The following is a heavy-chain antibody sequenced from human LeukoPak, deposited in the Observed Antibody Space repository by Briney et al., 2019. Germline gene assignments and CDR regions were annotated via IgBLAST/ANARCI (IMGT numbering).Heavy chain of an antibody. CDR3: ARDSVLYDFWSGYYPYGMDV. D-gene: IGHD3-3*01. CDR1: VFTVSSNY. J-gene: IGHJ6*02. CDR2: IYSGGST. Sequence: GGSLRLSCAASVFTVSSNYMSWVRQAPGKGLEWVSVIYSGGSTYYADSVKGRFTISRDNSKNTLYLQMNSLRAEDTAVYYCARDSVLYDFWSGYYPYGMDVWGQGTTVTVSS. V-gene: IGHV3-53*01.